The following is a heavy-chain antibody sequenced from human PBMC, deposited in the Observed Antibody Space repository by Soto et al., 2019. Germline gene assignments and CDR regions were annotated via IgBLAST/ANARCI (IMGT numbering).Heavy chain of an antibody. CDR1: GGSITNYY. CDR2: INYDGYS. J-gene: IGHJ6*02. V-gene: IGHV4-59*08. D-gene: IGHD3-10*01. Sequence: QVQLQESGPGLVKPSETLSLTCTVSGGSITNYYCSWFRPPPGKGLEWIGYINYDGYSAYNLSLKRRLTLSMAAPKTQFSLMLESVTATDTAVYYCARHGFGPLHGLVDVWGPGTTVIVSS. CDR3: ARHGFGPLHGLVDV.